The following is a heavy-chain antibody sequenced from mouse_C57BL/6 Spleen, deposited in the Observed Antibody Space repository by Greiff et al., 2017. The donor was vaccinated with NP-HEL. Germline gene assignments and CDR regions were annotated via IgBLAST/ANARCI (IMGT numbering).Heavy chain of an antibody. D-gene: IGHD1-1*01. V-gene: IGHV1-69*01. J-gene: IGHJ2*01. CDR3: ARPYGSSYEYYFDY. CDR2: IDPSDSYT. Sequence: VQLQQPGAELVMPGASVKLSCKASGYTFTSYWMHWVKQRPGQGLEWIGEIDPSDSYTNYNQKFKGKSTLTVDKSSSTAYRQLSSLTAEDSAVYYCARPYGSSYEYYFDYWGQGTTLTVSS. CDR1: GYTFTSYW.